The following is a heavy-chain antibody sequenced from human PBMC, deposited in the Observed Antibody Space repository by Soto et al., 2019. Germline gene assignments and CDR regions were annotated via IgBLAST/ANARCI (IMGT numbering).Heavy chain of an antibody. V-gene: IGHV3-74*01. CDR3: ARGALGSYYFDY. D-gene: IGHD3-16*01. J-gene: IGHJ4*02. CDR1: GFTFNNYW. Sequence: EVQLVESGGGLFQPGGSLRLSCAASGFTFNNYWIHWVRQAPGKGLVWVSRIKYDATSTNYADSVKGRFSISRDNAKNTVYLQRSSLRGDDTAVYYCARGALGSYYFDYWGQGTLVTVSS. CDR2: IKYDATST.